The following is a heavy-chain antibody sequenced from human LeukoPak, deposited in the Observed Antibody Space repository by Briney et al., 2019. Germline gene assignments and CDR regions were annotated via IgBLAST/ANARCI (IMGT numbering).Heavy chain of an antibody. D-gene: IGHD6-19*01. J-gene: IGHJ4*02. CDR2: ISGSGGST. V-gene: IGHV3-23*01. Sequence: GGSLRLSCAASGFTFSSYAMSWVRQAPGKGLEWVSAISGSGGSTYYADSVKGRFTISRDNSKNTLHLQMNSLRAEGTAVYYCAKSAPPGIAVAGADYWGQGTLVTVSS. CDR1: GFTFSSYA. CDR3: AKSAPPGIAVAGADY.